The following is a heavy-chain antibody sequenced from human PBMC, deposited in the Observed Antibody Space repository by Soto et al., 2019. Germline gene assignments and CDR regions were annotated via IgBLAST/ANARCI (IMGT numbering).Heavy chain of an antibody. Sequence: QVQLQESGPGLVKPSETLSLTCTVSGGSISSYYWSWIRQPPGKGLEWIGYIYYSGSTNYNPSLKSRVTISVDPAKNQFSLKLSSVTAADTAVYYCARRLYSGYDFTHFDYWGQGTLVTVSS. CDR2: IYYSGST. CDR3: ARRLYSGYDFTHFDY. J-gene: IGHJ4*02. V-gene: IGHV4-59*08. D-gene: IGHD5-12*01. CDR1: GGSISSYY.